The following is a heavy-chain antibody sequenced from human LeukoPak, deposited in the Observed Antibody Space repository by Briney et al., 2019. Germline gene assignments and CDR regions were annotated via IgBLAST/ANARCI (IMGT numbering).Heavy chain of an antibody. CDR2: IYPSDSDI. J-gene: IGHJ6*02. CDR1: GYSFTNYW. CDR3: ARHLGDGYKRRTGMDV. V-gene: IGHV5-51*01. Sequence: GESLKISCKGSGYSFTNYWIAWVRQMPGKGLEWMGIIYPSDSDIRYSPSFQGQVTITADKSISTAYLQWSSLKASDTAMYYCARHLGDGYKRRTGMDVWGQGTTVTVSS. D-gene: IGHD5-24*01.